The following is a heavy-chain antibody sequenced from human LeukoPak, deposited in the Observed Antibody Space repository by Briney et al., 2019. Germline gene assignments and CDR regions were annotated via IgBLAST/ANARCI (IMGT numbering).Heavy chain of an antibody. V-gene: IGHV3-49*03. CDR3: SRSRRVYCTGDCYSFDY. CDR1: GFTVSSNY. D-gene: IGHD2-21*01. J-gene: IGHJ4*02. Sequence: GGSLRLSCAASGFTVSSNYMSWFRQAPGKGLEWVGFIRSKAYGGAIEYAASVKGRFTISRDDSKSIAYLQMNSLKTEDTGVYYCSRSRRVYCTGDCYSFDYWGQGILVAVSS. CDR2: IRSKAYGGAI.